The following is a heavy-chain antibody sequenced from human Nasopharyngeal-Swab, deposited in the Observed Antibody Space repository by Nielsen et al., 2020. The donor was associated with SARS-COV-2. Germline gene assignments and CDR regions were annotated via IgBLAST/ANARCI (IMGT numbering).Heavy chain of an antibody. Sequence: GEYLKIYCAASGFTFSGSAMHWVRQASGKGLEWVGRIRSKANSYATAYAASVKGRFTISRDDSKNTAYLQMNSLKTEDTAVYYCTRPANGWGQGTLVTVSS. CDR2: IRSKANSYAT. J-gene: IGHJ4*02. V-gene: IGHV3-73*01. CDR3: TRPANG. CDR1: GFTFSGSA.